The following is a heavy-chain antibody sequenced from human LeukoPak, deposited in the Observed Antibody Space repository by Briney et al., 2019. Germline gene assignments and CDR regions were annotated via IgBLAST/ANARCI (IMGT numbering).Heavy chain of an antibody. J-gene: IGHJ4*02. D-gene: IGHD3-10*01. Sequence: SETLSLTCTVSGGSISGYYWNWLRQPPGKGLEWIGYIYYSGSTNYNPSLKSRVTISLDTSKNQFSLKLSSVTAADTAVYYCARQTGYGLVSFDFWGQGTLVTVSS. CDR3: ARQTGYGLVSFDF. CDR2: IYYSGST. V-gene: IGHV4-59*08. CDR1: GGSISGYY.